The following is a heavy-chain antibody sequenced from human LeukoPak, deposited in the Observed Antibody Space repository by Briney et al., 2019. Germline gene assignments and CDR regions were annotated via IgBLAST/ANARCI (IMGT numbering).Heavy chain of an antibody. D-gene: IGHD3-10*01. CDR2: INPNSDGT. CDR3: ARLIPHYGSGSTLDY. CDR1: GYTFSDFY. Sequence: ASVKVSCKASGYTFSDFYIHWVRQAPGQGLEWMGWINPNSDGTNYAQKFQGRVTMTRDTSISTAYMELRSLRSDDTAVYYCARLIPHYGSGSTLDYWGQGTLVTVSS. V-gene: IGHV1-2*02. J-gene: IGHJ4*02.